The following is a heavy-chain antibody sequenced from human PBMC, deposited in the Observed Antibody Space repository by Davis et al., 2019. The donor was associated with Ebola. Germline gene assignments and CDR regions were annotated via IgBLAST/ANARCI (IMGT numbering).Heavy chain of an antibody. J-gene: IGHJ5*02. D-gene: IGHD1-7*01. Sequence: PGGSLRLSCAASGFTASSNYMSWVRQAPGKGLEWVSVIYSGGSTYYADSVKGRFTISRDNSKNTLYLQMNSLRAEDTAVYYCARGVLYNWNYGFDPWGQGTLVTVSS. CDR1: GFTASSNY. CDR2: IYSGGST. V-gene: IGHV3-53*01. CDR3: ARGVLYNWNYGFDP.